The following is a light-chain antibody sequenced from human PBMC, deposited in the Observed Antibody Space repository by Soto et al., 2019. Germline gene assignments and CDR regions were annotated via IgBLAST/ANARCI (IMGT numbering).Light chain of an antibody. J-gene: IGKJ2*01. CDR2: GAS. V-gene: IGKV3-20*01. Sequence: EIVLTQSPGTLSLSPGERATLSCRASQSVSSSYLAWYQQKPGQAPRLLICGASSRATGIRDRFSGSGSGTDFTLTISRLEPEDFAVYYCQQYGSSPRTFGQGTKLEIK. CDR1: QSVSSSY. CDR3: QQYGSSPRT.